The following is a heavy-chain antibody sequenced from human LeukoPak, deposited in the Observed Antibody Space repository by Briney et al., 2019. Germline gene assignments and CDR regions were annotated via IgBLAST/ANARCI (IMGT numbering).Heavy chain of an antibody. D-gene: IGHD3-10*01. J-gene: IGHJ3*02. CDR1: GGTFSSYA. CDR2: IIPIFGTA. V-gene: IGHV1-69*13. Sequence: SVKVSCKASGGTFSSYAISWVRQAPGQGLEWMGGIIPIFGTANYAQKFQGRVTITADESASTAYMELSSLRSEDTAVYYCARDKTVRGTGDAFDIWGQGTMVTVSS. CDR3: ARDKTVRGTGDAFDI.